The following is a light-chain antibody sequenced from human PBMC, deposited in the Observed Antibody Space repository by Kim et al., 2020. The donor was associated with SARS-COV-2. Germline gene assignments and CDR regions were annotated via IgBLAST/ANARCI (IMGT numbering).Light chain of an antibody. CDR3: AAWDDSLNAWV. V-gene: IGLV1-44*01. CDR1: TSNIGRKA. CDR2: SDS. J-gene: IGLJ3*02. Sequence: GQTVTISCSGSTSNIGRKAVNWYQQVPGAAPKFLIFSDSKRPSGVPDRFSGSKSGSSASLAISGLQSDDEATYYCAAWDDSLNAWVFGGGTQLTVL.